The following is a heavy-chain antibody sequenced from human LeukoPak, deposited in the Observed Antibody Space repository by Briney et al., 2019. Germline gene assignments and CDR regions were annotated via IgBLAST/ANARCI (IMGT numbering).Heavy chain of an antibody. CDR2: INHSGST. V-gene: IGHV4-34*01. J-gene: IGHJ4*02. Sequence: PSETLSLTCAVYGGSFSAYYWSWIRQPPGKGLEWIGEINHSGSTNYNPSLKSRVTISLDTSKNQFSLKLSSVTAADTAVYYCARGTMTTVTYYFDYWGQGTLVTVSS. D-gene: IGHD4-17*01. CDR1: GGSFSAYY. CDR3: ARGTMTTVTYYFDY.